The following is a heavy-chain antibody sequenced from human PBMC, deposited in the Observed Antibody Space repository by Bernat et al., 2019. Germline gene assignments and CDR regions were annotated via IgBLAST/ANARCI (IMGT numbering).Heavy chain of an antibody. J-gene: IGHJ6*02. Sequence: QVQLVQSGVEVKKPGASVKVSCRASGYTFTGYFIHWVRQAPGQGLEWMGWINPKSGGTNYAQKFQAWVTMTRDTSISTAYMELSRLRSDDTAVYYCASSVERYCSSNSCQYGMDVWGQGTTVTVSS. D-gene: IGHD2-2*01. CDR2: INPKSGGT. CDR1: GYTFTGYF. V-gene: IGHV1-2*04. CDR3: ASSVERYCSSNSCQYGMDV.